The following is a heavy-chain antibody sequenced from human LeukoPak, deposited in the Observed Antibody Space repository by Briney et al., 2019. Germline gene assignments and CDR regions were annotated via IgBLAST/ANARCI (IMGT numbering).Heavy chain of an antibody. CDR1: GFTFSDYN. CDR2: ITNGGSTI. Sequence: GGSLRLSCAASGFTFSDYNMNWVRQAPGKGLEWVSYITNGGSTIHHADSVKGRFTISRDKAKKTLYLQMNSLRAEDTAVYYCARSIGLTGGGVDVWGQGTTVTVSS. V-gene: IGHV3-11*01. D-gene: IGHD3-9*01. J-gene: IGHJ6*02. CDR3: ARSIGLTGGGVDV.